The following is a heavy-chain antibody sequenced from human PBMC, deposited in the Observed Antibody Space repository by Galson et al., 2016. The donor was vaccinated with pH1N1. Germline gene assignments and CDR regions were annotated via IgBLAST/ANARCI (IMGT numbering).Heavy chain of an antibody. Sequence: ETLSLTCSVSGVSISGYYWGWIRQSPGKGLDYVGYIYYNGHTNYSPSLKSRVTMSLDMSKNQFSLKLTSVTAADTAVYFCARSGSRYGSDAFDVWGQGTTVTVSS. V-gene: IGHV4-59*01. CDR3: ARSGSRYGSDAFDV. CDR2: IYYNGHT. CDR1: GVSISGYY. D-gene: IGHD5-18*01. J-gene: IGHJ3*01.